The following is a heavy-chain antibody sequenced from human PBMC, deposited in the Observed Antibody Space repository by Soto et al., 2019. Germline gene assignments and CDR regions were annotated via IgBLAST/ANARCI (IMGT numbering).Heavy chain of an antibody. CDR1: GGSISSYY. V-gene: IGHV4-59*01. Sequence: ASETLSLTCTVSGGSISSYYWSWIRQPPGKGLEWIGYMYYSGATDYNPSLKSRVSMSLDTSSNQFSLKLSSVTAADTAVYFCARGPTITTDFWGRGILVTVSS. D-gene: IGHD5-12*01. CDR2: MYYSGAT. J-gene: IGHJ4*02. CDR3: ARGPTITTDF.